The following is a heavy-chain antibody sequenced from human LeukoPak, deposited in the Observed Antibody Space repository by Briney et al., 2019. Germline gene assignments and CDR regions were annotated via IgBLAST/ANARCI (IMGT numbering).Heavy chain of an antibody. J-gene: IGHJ4*02. D-gene: IGHD2-21*02. Sequence: SETLSLTCTVSGGSVSSYYWSWIRQTPEKGLEWIGYMSYSGRTDYGPSLKSRVTMSVDKSKNQFSLKMSYVTAADTGVYYCARGYCRDDICQVFPYWGQGTLVTVSS. CDR2: MSYSGRT. CDR3: ARGYCRDDICQVFPY. V-gene: IGHV4-59*02. CDR1: GGSVSSYY.